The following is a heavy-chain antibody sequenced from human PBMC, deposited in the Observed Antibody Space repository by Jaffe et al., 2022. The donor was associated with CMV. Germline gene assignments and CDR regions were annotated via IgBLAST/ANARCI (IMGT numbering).Heavy chain of an antibody. V-gene: IGHV3-23*01. CDR3: ARYVYSSSSDHFSGMDV. D-gene: IGHD6-6*01. CDR1: GFTLSNYA. CDR2: ISGDGGNT. Sequence: EVQMLESGGGLVQPGGSLRLSCAASGFTLSNYAMSWVRQAPGKGLEWVSAISGDGGNTWFADSVRGRFTISRDNSKKTLFLQMNSLRAEDTATYYCARYVYSSSSDHFSGMDVWGQGTTVTVSS. J-gene: IGHJ6*02.